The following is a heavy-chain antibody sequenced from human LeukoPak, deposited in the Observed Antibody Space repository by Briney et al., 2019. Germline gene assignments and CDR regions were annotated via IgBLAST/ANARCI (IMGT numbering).Heavy chain of an antibody. D-gene: IGHD1-26*01. J-gene: IGHJ4*02. CDR1: GFTFSSYT. Sequence: GGSLRLSCTASGFTFSSYTMNWVRQAPGKGLEWVSVIYSGGSTYYADSVKGRFTISRDNSKNTLYLQMNSLRAEDTAVYYGARGWWELRYWGQGTLVTVSS. CDR3: ARGWWELRY. CDR2: IYSGGST. V-gene: IGHV3-53*01.